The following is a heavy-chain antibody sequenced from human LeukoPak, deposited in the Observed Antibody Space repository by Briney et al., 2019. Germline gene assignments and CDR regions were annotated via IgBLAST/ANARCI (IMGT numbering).Heavy chain of an antibody. Sequence: GASVKVSCKPSGYTFTSYYMHWMRQAPGQGLEWMGWISAYNGDTNYAQKFQGRVTLTTDTSTSTAYMELRSLRSDDTAVYYCARDPTNTSGRYVYFDYWGQGTLVTVSS. D-gene: IGHD6-19*01. V-gene: IGHV1-18*04. J-gene: IGHJ4*02. CDR1: GYTFTSYY. CDR3: ARDPTNTSGRYVYFDY. CDR2: ISAYNGDT.